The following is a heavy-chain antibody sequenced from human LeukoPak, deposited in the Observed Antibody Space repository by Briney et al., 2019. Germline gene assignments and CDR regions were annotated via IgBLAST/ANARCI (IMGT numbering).Heavy chain of an antibody. J-gene: IGHJ4*02. Sequence: ASVKVSCKAFGYTFSGYYFHWVRQAPGQGLEWMGWINPNSGATNSAQKVQGRVTMTWDTSISTAYMELSRLRSDDTAVYYCAREVVVATRTFDYWGQGTLVTVSS. D-gene: IGHD5-12*01. CDR1: GYTFSGYY. CDR2: INPNSGAT. CDR3: AREVVVATRTFDY. V-gene: IGHV1-2*02.